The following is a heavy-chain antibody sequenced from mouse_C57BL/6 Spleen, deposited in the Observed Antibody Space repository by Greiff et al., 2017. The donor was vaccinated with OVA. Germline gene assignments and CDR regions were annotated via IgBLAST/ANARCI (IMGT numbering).Heavy chain of an antibody. D-gene: IGHD1-1*01. CDR1: GYTFTSYW. CDR2: IHPNSGST. V-gene: IGHV1-64*01. J-gene: IGHJ4*01. Sequence: QVQLQQPGAELVKPGASVKLSCKASGYTFTSYWMHWVKQRPGQGLEWIGMIHPNSGSTNYNEKFKSKATLTVDKSSSTAYMQLSSLTSEDSAVYYCARSLFTTVVASYYAMDYWGQGTSVTVSS. CDR3: ARSLFTTVVASYYAMDY.